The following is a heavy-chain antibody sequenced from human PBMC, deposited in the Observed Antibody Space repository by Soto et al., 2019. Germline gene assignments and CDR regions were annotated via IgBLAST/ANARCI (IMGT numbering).Heavy chain of an antibody. CDR1: ESPLAPIA. CDR3: AKFEGHPLEYWYLDF. J-gene: IGHJ2*01. CDR2: IHGGGGAT. V-gene: IGHV3-23*01. D-gene: IGHD1-1*01. Sequence: EVQLLESGGGLVQPGGSRDSPVPAPESPLAPIALGGFPQPPGKGLEWVSTIHGGGGATHYADSVKGRFTISRDDSKNTLYAQMNSLRAEDTAVYYCAKFEGHPLEYWYLDFWGRGTLVTVSS.